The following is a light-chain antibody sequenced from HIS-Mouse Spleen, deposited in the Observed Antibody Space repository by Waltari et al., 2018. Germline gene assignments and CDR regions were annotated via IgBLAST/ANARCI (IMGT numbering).Light chain of an antibody. CDR2: DAS. J-gene: IGKJ4*01. V-gene: IGKV1-33*01. CDR3: LQHNSYPLT. Sequence: DIQMTQSPPSLSASVGDRVTITCQASQDISNYLNWYQQQPGKAPKLLNYDASNLETGVPSRFSGSGSGTDFTFTISSLQPEDIATYYCLQHNSYPLTFGGGTKVEIK. CDR1: QDISNY.